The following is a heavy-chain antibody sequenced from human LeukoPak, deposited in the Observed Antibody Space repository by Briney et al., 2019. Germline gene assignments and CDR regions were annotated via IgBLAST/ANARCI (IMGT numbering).Heavy chain of an antibody. CDR3: ASSPSRIAAAEVH. CDR2: IYYSGST. Sequence: SETLSLTCTVSGGSISSSSYYWGWIRQPPGKGLEWIGSIYYSGSTYYNPSPKSRVTISVDTSKNQFSLKLSSVTAADTAVYYCASSPSRIAAAEVHWGQGTLVTVSS. J-gene: IGHJ4*02. V-gene: IGHV4-39*01. D-gene: IGHD6-13*01. CDR1: GGSISSSSYY.